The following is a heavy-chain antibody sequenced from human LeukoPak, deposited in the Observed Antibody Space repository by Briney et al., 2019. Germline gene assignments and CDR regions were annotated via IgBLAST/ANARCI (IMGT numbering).Heavy chain of an antibody. CDR3: ARDERSSGWFDP. CDR2: IYHSGST. V-gene: IGHV4-38-2*02. J-gene: IGHJ5*02. D-gene: IGHD6-19*01. CDR1: GYSISSGYY. Sequence: SETLSLTCAVSGYSISSGYYWGWIRQPPGKGLEWIGSIYHSGSTYYNPSLKSRVTISVDTSKNQFSLKLSSVTAADTAVYCCARDERSSGWFDPWGQGTLVTVSS.